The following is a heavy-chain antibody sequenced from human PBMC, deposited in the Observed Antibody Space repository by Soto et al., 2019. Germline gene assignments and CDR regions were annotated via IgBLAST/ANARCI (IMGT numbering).Heavy chain of an antibody. CDR2: IIPIFGTA. J-gene: IGHJ4*02. V-gene: IGHV1-69*13. D-gene: IGHD3-3*01. Sequence: SVKVSCKASGGTFSSYAISWVRQAPGQGLEWMGGIIPIFGTANYAQKFQGRVTITADESTSTAYMELSSLRSEDTAVYYCASGKYYDFWSGYFEFDYWGQGTLVTVSS. CDR1: GGTFSSYA. CDR3: ASGKYYDFWSGYFEFDY.